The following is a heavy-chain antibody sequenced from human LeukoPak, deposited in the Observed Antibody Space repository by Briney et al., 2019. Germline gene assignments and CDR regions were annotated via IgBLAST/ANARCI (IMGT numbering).Heavy chain of an antibody. V-gene: IGHV4-30-2*03. CDR1: GGSISSGGYY. CDR3: ARQIKPHMDD. Sequence: SQTLSLTCTVSGGSISSGGYYWSWIRQPPGKGLEWIGYIYHSGSTYYNPSLKSRVTISVDTSKNQFSLKLSSVTAADAAVYYCARQIKPHMDDWGKGTTVTVSS. J-gene: IGHJ6*03. CDR2: IYHSGST.